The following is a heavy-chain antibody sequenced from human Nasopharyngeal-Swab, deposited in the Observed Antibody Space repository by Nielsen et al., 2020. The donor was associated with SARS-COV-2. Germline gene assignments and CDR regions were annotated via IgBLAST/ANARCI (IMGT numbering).Heavy chain of an antibody. CDR2: ISAYNGNT. Sequence: ASVKVSCKASGYTFTSYGISWVRQAPGQGLEWMGWISAYNGNTNYAQKLQGRVTMTTDTSTSTAYVELRSLRSDDTAVYYCARFRRRITIFGVAQTALDYWGQGTLVTVSS. J-gene: IGHJ4*02. CDR3: ARFRRRITIFGVAQTALDY. D-gene: IGHD3-3*01. V-gene: IGHV1-18*01. CDR1: GYTFTSYG.